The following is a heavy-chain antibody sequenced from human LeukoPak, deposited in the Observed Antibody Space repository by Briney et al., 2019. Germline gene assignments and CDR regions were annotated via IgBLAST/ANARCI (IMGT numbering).Heavy chain of an antibody. CDR3: ARLRRRGYDILTGPHYYYYMDV. Sequence: GSLRLSCAASGFTFSNAWMSWVRQAPGKGLEWIGEINHSGSTNYNPSLKSRVTISVDTSKNQFSLKLSSVTAADTAVYYCARLRRRGYDILTGPHYYYYMDVWGKGTTVTVSS. CDR1: GFTFSNAW. CDR2: INHSGST. V-gene: IGHV4-34*01. J-gene: IGHJ6*03. D-gene: IGHD3-9*01.